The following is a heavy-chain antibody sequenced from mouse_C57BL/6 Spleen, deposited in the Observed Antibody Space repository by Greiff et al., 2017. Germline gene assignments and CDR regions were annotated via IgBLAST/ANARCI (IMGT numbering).Heavy chain of an antibody. J-gene: IGHJ3*01. D-gene: IGHD2-4*01. V-gene: IGHV5-16*01. CDR2: INYDGSST. CDR3: ARDDYDAWFAY. CDR1: GFTFSDYY. Sequence: EVQLMESEGGLVQPGSSMKLSCTASGFTFSDYYMAWVRQVPEKGLEWVANINYDGSSTYYLDSLKSRFIISGDNAKNILYLQMSSLKSEDTATYYCARDDYDAWFAYWGQGTLVTVSA.